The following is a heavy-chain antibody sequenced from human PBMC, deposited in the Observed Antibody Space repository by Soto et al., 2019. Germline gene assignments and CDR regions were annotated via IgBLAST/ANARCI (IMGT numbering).Heavy chain of an antibody. D-gene: IGHD3-10*01. J-gene: IGHJ4*02. Sequence: EVQLVESGGGLVKPGGSLRLSCAASGFTFSGAWMTWVRQAPGKGLEWVGRIRSGGTTDYTAPVKGRFAISRDDSENMVFLQMNSLKAEDTAIYYCAADLPNDGSGELDCWGQGTLVTVSS. CDR2: IRSGGTT. V-gene: IGHV3-15*01. CDR3: AADLPNDGSGELDC. CDR1: GFTFSGAW.